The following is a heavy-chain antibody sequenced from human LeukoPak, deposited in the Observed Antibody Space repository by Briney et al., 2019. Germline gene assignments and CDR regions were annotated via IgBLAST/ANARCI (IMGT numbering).Heavy chain of an antibody. Sequence: ASVKVSCKASGYRFTSYGISWVRQATGQGLEWMGWMNPNSGNTGYAQKFQGRVTMTRNTSISTAYMELSSLRSEDTAVYYCARAERIRGYYYYYMDVWGKGTTVTISS. V-gene: IGHV1-8*02. CDR1: GYRFTSYG. D-gene: IGHD2-21*01. CDR3: ARAERIRGYYYYYMDV. CDR2: MNPNSGNT. J-gene: IGHJ6*03.